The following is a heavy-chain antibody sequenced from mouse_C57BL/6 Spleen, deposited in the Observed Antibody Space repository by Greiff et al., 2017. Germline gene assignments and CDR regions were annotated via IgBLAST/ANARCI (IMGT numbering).Heavy chain of an antibody. CDR1: GYTFTSYW. D-gene: IGHD1-1*01. CDR2: IHPNSGST. Sequence: QVQLQQPGAELVKPGASVKLSCKASGYTFTSYWMHWVKQRPGQGLEWIGMIHPNSGSTNYNEKFKSKATLTVDKSSSTAYMQLSSLTSEDSAVYYCARSEADYYGSSYPRWYFDVWGTGTTVTVSS. CDR3: ARSEADYYGSSYPRWYFDV. V-gene: IGHV1-64*01. J-gene: IGHJ1*03.